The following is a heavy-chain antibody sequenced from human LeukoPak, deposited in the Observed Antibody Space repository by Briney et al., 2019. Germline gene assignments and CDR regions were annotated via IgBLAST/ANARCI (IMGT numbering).Heavy chain of an antibody. D-gene: IGHD3-3*01. CDR3: AKDRTRQAC. CDR2: IKEDGSDK. Sequence: GGSLRLSCAASGFTFSNYWMSWVRQTPGKGLEWVANIKEDGSDKYYVDSLKGRFTISRDNAKNSLYLQMNSLRAEDTAVYYCAKDRTRQACWGQGTLVTVSS. V-gene: IGHV3-7*03. J-gene: IGHJ4*02. CDR1: GFTFSNYW.